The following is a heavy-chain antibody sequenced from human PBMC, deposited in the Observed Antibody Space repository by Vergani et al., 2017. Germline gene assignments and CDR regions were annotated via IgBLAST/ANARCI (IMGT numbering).Heavy chain of an antibody. Sequence: QVQLQESGPGLVKPSETLSLTCTVSGGSISSYYWSWIRQPPGKGLEWIGYIYYSGSTNYNPSLKSRVTISVDTSKNQFSLKLSSVTAADTAVYYCARLNWNYVAFDIWGQGTMVTVSS. V-gene: IGHV4-59*08. D-gene: IGHD1-7*01. J-gene: IGHJ3*02. CDR3: ARLNWNYVAFDI. CDR1: GGSISSYY. CDR2: IYYSGST.